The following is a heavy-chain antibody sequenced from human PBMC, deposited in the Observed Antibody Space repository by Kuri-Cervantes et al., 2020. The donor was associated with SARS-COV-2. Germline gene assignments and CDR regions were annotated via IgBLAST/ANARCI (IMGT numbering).Heavy chain of an antibody. CDR3: ARAYYDSSGYYPMGAFDI. D-gene: IGHD3-22*01. J-gene: IGHJ3*02. CDR1: GDSISTSAYH. V-gene: IGHV4-39*02. CDR2: IYYSGNT. Sequence: ETRKISCTGSGDSISTSAYHWGWIRQPPGKGLEWIGNIYYSGNTYYNPSLKSRVTMSVDTSKNQFSLKLNSVTAADTAVYYCARAYYDSSGYYPMGAFDIWGQGTMVTVSS.